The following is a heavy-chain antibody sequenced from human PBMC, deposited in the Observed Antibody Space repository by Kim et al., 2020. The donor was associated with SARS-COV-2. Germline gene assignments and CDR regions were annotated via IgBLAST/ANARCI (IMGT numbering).Heavy chain of an antibody. CDR3: ATSPRGDYYGSWSKRLIHDWFDP. D-gene: IGHD3-10*01. Sequence: SETLSLTCAVYGGSFSGYYWSWIRQPPGKGLEWIGEINHSGSTNYNPSLKSRVTISVDTSKNQFSLKLSSVTAADTAVYYCATSPRGDYYGSWSKRLIHDWFDPWGQGTLVTGFS. V-gene: IGHV4-34*01. CDR1: GGSFSGYY. J-gene: IGHJ5*02. CDR2: INHSGST.